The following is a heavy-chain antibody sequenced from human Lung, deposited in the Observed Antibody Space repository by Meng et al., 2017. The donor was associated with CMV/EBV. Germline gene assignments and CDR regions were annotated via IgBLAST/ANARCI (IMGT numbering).Heavy chain of an antibody. CDR2: INPNSGGT. V-gene: IGHV1-2*02. CDR3: ARDFFGELLGWFDP. Sequence: ASVXVSRKASGYTFTGYYMHWVRQAPGQGLEWMGWINPNSGGTNYAQKFQGRVTMTRDTSISTDYMELSRLRSDDTAVYYCARDFFGELLGWFDPRGQGTXVTVSS. J-gene: IGHJ5*02. D-gene: IGHD1-26*01. CDR1: GYTFTGYY.